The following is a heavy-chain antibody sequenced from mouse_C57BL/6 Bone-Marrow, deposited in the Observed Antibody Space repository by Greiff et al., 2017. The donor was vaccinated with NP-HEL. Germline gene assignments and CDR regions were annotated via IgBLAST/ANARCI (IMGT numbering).Heavy chain of an antibody. J-gene: IGHJ2*01. CDR3: ARRATVGVDY. CDR2: IYPRSGNT. CDR1: GYTFTSYG. D-gene: IGHD1-1*01. V-gene: IGHV1-81*01. Sequence: VQGVESGAELARPGASVKLSCKASGYTFTSYGISWVKQRTGQGLEWIGEIYPRSGNTYYNEKFKGKATLTADKSSSTAYMELRSLTSEDSAVYFCARRATVGVDYWGQGTTLTVSS.